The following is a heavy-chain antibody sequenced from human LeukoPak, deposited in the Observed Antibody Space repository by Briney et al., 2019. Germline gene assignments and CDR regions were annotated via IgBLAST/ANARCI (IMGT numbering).Heavy chain of an antibody. CDR2: ISAYNGNT. CDR1: GGTFSSYA. Sequence: ASVEVSCKASGGTFSSYAISWVRQAPGQGLEWMGWISAYNGNTNYAQKLQGRVTMTTDTSTSTAYMELRSLRSDDTAVYYCARRCSSTSCYLHDAFDIWGQGTMVTVSP. D-gene: IGHD2-2*01. V-gene: IGHV1-18*01. J-gene: IGHJ3*02. CDR3: ARRCSSTSCYLHDAFDI.